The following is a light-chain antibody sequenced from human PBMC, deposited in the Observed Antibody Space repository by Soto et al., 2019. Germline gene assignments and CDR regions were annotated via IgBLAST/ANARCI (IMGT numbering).Light chain of an antibody. CDR2: EVT. CDR3: SSYTSSNTLI. CDR1: SSDVGGYNY. Sequence: QSALTQPASVSGSPGQSITISCTGTSSDVGGYNYVSWFQRSPGKAPKVMIYEVTNRPSGVSNRFSGSKSGNTASLTISGLQAEDEADYYCSSYTSSNTLIFGGGTKVPS. J-gene: IGLJ2*01. V-gene: IGLV2-14*01.